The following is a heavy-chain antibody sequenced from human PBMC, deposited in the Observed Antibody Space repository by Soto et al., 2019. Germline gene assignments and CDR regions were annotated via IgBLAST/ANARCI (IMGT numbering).Heavy chain of an antibody. J-gene: IGHJ4*02. CDR3: ARLIVLVPAAIYYFDY. D-gene: IGHD2-2*01. V-gene: IGHV4-59*01. Sequence: SETLSLTCTVSGGSISSYYWSWIRQPPGKGLEWIGHIYDSGTANYNPSLKSRDTISVDTSKNQFSLNLSSVTAADTAVYYCARLIVLVPAAIYYFDYWGQGTLVTVSS. CDR2: IYDSGTA. CDR1: GGSISSYY.